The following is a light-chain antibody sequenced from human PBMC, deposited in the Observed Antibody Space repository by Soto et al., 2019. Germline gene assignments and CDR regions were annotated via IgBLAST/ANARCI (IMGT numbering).Light chain of an antibody. CDR2: DAS. Sequence: EIVLTQSPATLSLSPGERATLSCRASQSVSSYLSWYQQKPGQAPRLLIYDASHRATGIPARFSGGGSGTAFPLTISSLEPEDFAVYYCQQRFNWPRFTFGQGTKLEIK. V-gene: IGKV3-11*01. CDR3: QQRFNWPRFT. CDR1: QSVSSY. J-gene: IGKJ2*01.